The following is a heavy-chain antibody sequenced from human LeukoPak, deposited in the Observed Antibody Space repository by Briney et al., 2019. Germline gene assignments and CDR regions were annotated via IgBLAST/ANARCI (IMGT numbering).Heavy chain of an antibody. Sequence: GRSLRLSCAASGFTFSSYAMHWVRQAPGKGLEWVAVISYDGSNKYYADSVKGRFTISRDNSKNTLYLQMNSLRAEDTAVYYCARAVTTTSPFDYRGQGTLVTVSS. D-gene: IGHD5-12*01. CDR1: GFTFSSYA. CDR2: ISYDGSNK. CDR3: ARAVTTTSPFDY. V-gene: IGHV3-30*04. J-gene: IGHJ4*02.